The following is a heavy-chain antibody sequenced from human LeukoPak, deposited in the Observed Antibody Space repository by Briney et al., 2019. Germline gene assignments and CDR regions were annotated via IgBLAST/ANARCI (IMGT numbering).Heavy chain of an antibody. D-gene: IGHD4-23*01. V-gene: IGHV3-66*01. CDR2: LYSGGAT. Sequence: GGSLRPSCAASGFSVSGIHMNWVRQAPGRDLEWVSGLYSGGATYYADSMGGRFTISRDHSKNTVYLQMTSLRPDDTAIYYCARGNGNVGGRLDPWGQGTRVTVSS. J-gene: IGHJ5*02. CDR1: GFSVSGIH. CDR3: ARGNGNVGGRLDP.